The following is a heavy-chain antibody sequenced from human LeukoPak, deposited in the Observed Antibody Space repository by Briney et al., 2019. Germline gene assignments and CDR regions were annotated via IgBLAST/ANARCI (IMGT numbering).Heavy chain of an antibody. Sequence: GGSLRLSCAASGFTVSSNYMSWVRRAPGKGLEWVSVIYSGGSTYYADSVKGRFTISRDNSKNTLYLQMNSLRAEDTAVYYCARPDSSSWFFDIWGQGTMVTVSS. D-gene: IGHD6-13*01. CDR1: GFTVSSNY. J-gene: IGHJ3*02. CDR3: ARPDSSSWFFDI. V-gene: IGHV3-66*04. CDR2: IYSGGST.